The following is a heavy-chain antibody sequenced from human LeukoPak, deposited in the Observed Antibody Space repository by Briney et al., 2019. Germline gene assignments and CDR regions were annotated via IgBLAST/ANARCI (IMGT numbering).Heavy chain of an antibody. V-gene: IGHV4-59*01. D-gene: IGHD3-22*01. CDR2: IYYSGST. J-gene: IGHJ4*02. CDR1: GGSISSYY. CDR3: ARGVYDSSGRFDY. Sequence: SEALSLTCTVSGGSISSYYWSWIRQPPGKGLEWIGYIYYSGSTNYNPSLKSRVTISVDTSKNQFSLKLSSVTAADTAVYYCARGVYDSSGRFDYWGQGTLVTVSS.